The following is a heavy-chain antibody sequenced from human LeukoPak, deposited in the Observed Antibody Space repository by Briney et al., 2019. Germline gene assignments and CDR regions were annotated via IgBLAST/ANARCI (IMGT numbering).Heavy chain of an antibody. CDR2: TYYRSKWYN. J-gene: IGHJ4*02. Sequence: SQTLSLTCAISGDIVSSNSAAWNWIRQSPSRGLEWLGRTYYRSKWYNDHAVSVKSRITINPDTSKNQFSLQLNSVTPEDTAVYYCARDLRYGDYVVDYWGQGTLVTVSS. V-gene: IGHV6-1*01. D-gene: IGHD4-17*01. CDR3: ARDLRYGDYVVDY. CDR1: GDIVSSNSAA.